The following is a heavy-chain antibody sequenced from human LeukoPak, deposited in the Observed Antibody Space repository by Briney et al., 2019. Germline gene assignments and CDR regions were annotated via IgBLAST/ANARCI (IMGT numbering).Heavy chain of an antibody. Sequence: PSETLSLTCTVSGGSISSYYWSWIRQPPGKGLEWIGYIYYSGSTKYNPSLKSRVTISVDTSKNQFSLKLSSVTAADTAVYYCARGYSGSYIDYWGQGTLVTVSS. CDR2: IYYSGST. V-gene: IGHV4-59*12. CDR1: GGSISSYY. CDR3: ARGYSGSYIDY. J-gene: IGHJ4*02. D-gene: IGHD1-26*01.